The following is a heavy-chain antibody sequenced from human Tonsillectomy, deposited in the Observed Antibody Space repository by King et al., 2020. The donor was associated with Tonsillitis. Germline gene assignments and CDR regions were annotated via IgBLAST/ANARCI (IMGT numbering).Heavy chain of an antibody. CDR3: AKSAVGYCSGGSCFDPFDP. CDR2: ISYDGSNK. V-gene: IGHV3-30*18. D-gene: IGHD2-15*01. CDR1: GFPFFSYG. Sequence: VQLVESGGGVVQPGRSLRLSCAASGFPFFSYGMHWVRQAPGKGLEWVAVISYDGSNKYYADSVKGRFTISRDNSKNTLFLQMNSLRAEDTAVYYCAKSAVGYCSGGSCFDPFDPWGQGSLVTVSS. J-gene: IGHJ5*02.